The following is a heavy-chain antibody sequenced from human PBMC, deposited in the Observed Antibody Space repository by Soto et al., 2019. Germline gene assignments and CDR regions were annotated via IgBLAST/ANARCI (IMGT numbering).Heavy chain of an antibody. Sequence: PSETLSLTCTVSGGAISGYYWTWIRQSAGKGLEWIGRIYSSGGTKYNPFLQSRVTMSLDTSKNQFSLRLTSVTAADTAVYYCARGQRFSDSFDPWGQGTLVTVSS. CDR3: ARGQRFSDSFDP. D-gene: IGHD3-3*01. CDR1: GGAISGYY. CDR2: IYSSGGT. V-gene: IGHV4-4*07. J-gene: IGHJ5*02.